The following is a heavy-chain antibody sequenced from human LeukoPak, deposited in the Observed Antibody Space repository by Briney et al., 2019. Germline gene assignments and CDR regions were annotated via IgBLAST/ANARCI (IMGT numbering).Heavy chain of an antibody. D-gene: IGHD5-18*01. Sequence: SVKVSCKASGGTFNSYAISWVRQAPGQGLEWMGGIIPIFGTTNYARKFRGRVTLTADKSTRTAYMELSSLRSEDTAVYYCARPGYSYGPQYYYYYYYMDVWGKGTTVTVSS. CDR1: GGTFNSYA. J-gene: IGHJ6*03. CDR3: ARPGYSYGPQYYYYYYYMDV. CDR2: IIPIFGTT. V-gene: IGHV1-69*06.